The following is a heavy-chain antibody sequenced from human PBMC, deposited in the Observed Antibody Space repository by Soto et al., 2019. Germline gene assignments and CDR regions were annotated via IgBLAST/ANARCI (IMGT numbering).Heavy chain of an antibody. CDR3: AKNIGAHGSGGGDV. D-gene: IGHD3-10*01. Sequence: EEQLVESGGAVVQPGGSLRLSCEASGFTFGSYTMHWVRQAPGKGLEWVSLISWNGGSSFYADSVKGRFTISRDNSTDPLYLQMNSLGPEGGAFYYCAKNIGAHGSGGGDVWGHGTTVTVSS. V-gene: IGHV3-43*01. CDR1: GFTFGSYT. J-gene: IGHJ6*02. CDR2: ISWNGGSS.